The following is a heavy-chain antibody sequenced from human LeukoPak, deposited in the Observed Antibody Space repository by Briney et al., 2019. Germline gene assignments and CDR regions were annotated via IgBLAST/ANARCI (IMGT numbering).Heavy chain of an antibody. V-gene: IGHV4-34*01. J-gene: IGHJ4*02. Sequence: SETLSLTCAVYGGSFSGYYWSWIRQPPGKGLEWIGEINHSGSTNYNPSLKSRVTISVDTSKNQFSLKLSSVTAADTAVYYCARDSILWWCYDYWGQGTLVTVSS. CDR3: ARDSILWWCYDY. D-gene: IGHD2-21*01. CDR1: GGSFSGYY. CDR2: INHSGST.